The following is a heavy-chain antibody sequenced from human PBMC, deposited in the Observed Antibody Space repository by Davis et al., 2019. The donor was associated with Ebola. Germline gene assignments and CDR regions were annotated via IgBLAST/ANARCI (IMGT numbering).Heavy chain of an antibody. J-gene: IGHJ4*02. Sequence: PGGSLRLSCAASGFTFSSYAMHWVRQAPGKGLEWVAVISYDGSNKYYTDSVKGRFTISRDNSKNTLYLQMNSLRAEDTAVYYCARSSVWGQGTLATVSS. CDR1: GFTFSSYA. CDR3: ARSSV. V-gene: IGHV3-30-3*01. CDR2: ISYDGSNK.